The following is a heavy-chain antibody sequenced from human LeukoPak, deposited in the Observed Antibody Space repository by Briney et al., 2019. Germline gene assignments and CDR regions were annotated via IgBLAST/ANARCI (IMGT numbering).Heavy chain of an antibody. V-gene: IGHV1-18*01. CDR2: ITAGNGNT. CDR1: GYNFNSYG. Sequence: ASVKVSCKASGYNFNSYGIGWVRQAPRQGLEWMEWITAGNGNTNYAQKVQGRVTMTTDTSTSTAYMELRSLRSDDTAVYSCARDLARGYSYGYNAFDIWGQGTMVTVSS. D-gene: IGHD5-18*01. CDR3: ARDLARGYSYGYNAFDI. J-gene: IGHJ3*02.